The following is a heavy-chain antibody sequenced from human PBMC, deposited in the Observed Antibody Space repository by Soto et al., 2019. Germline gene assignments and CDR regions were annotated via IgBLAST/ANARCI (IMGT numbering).Heavy chain of an antibody. CDR2: ISGSGGRT. CDR1: GFTFSSYA. Sequence: PGGSLRLSCAASGFTFSSYAMNWVRQAPGKGLEWVSAISGSGGRTDYADSVKGRFTISRDTSKNTLYLQMNSLRAEDTAVYYCAKDWYGVDVWGQGTTVTVSS. V-gene: IGHV3-23*01. CDR3: AKDWYGVDV. J-gene: IGHJ6*02.